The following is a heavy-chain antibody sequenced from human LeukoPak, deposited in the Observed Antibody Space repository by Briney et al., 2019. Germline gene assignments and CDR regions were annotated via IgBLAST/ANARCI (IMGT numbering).Heavy chain of an antibody. V-gene: IGHV4-30-2*01. J-gene: IGHJ3*02. CDR2: IYHSGST. CDR3: ARAGVGDAFDI. D-gene: IGHD3-3*01. CDR1: GGSISSGGYY. Sequence: SETLSLTCTVSGGSISSGGYYWSWIRQPPGKGLEWIGYIYHSGSTYYNPSLKSRVTISVDRSKNQFSLKLSSVTAADTAVYYCARAGVGDAFDIWGQGTMVTASS.